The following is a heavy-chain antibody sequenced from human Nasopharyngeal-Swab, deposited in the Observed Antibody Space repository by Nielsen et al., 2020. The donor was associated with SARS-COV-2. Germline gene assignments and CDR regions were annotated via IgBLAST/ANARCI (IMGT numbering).Heavy chain of an antibody. V-gene: IGHV1-2*02. CDR2: INPNSGGT. CDR1: GCTFTGYY. D-gene: IGHD6-13*01. Sequence: ASVKVSCKASGCTFTGYYMHWVRQAPGQGLEWMGWINPNSGGTNYAQKFQGRVTMTRDTSISTAYMELSRLRSDDTAVYYCARVRADRYSSSWDFDYWGQGTLVTVSS. J-gene: IGHJ4*02. CDR3: ARVRADRYSSSWDFDY.